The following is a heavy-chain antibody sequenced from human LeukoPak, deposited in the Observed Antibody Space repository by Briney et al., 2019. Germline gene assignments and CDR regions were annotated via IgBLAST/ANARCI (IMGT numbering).Heavy chain of an antibody. CDR3: ARVGVYQLLYRYYYYYGMDV. V-gene: IGHV4-34*01. Sequence: SETLSLTCAVYGGSFSDYYWSWIRQPPGKGLEWIGEINHSGSTNYNPSLKSRVTISVDTSKNQFSLKLSSVIAADTAVYYCARVGVYQLLYRYYYYYGMDVWGKGTTVTVSS. D-gene: IGHD2-2*02. CDR2: INHSGST. J-gene: IGHJ6*04. CDR1: GGSFSDYY.